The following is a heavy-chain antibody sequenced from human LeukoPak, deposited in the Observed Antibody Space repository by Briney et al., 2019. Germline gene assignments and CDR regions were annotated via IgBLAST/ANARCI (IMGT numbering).Heavy chain of an antibody. V-gene: IGHV2-70*16. D-gene: IGHD4-17*01. CDR3: VPMSGDYYFEY. CDR2: IDWDDDK. CDR1: GGSNSSGSYY. J-gene: IGHJ4*02. Sequence: QTLSLTCTVSGGSNSSGSYYWSWIRQPPGKALEWLARIDWDDDKFYNTSLKTRLTISKDTSKNQVVLTMTNMDPVDTATYYCVPMSGDYYFEYWGQGTLVTVSS.